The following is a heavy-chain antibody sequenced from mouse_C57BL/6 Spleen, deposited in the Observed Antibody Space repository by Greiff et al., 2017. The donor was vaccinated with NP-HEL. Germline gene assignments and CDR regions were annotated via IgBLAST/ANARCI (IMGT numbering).Heavy chain of an antibody. Sequence: VKLMESGPELVKPGASVKISCKASGYAFSSSWMNWVKQRPGKGLEWIGRIYPGDGDTNYNGKFKGKATLTADKSSSTAYMQLSSLTSEDSAVYCCARNWAADYFDYWGQGTTLTVSS. CDR1: GYAFSSSW. D-gene: IGHD4-1*01. J-gene: IGHJ2*01. CDR3: ARNWAADYFDY. V-gene: IGHV1-82*01. CDR2: IYPGDGDT.